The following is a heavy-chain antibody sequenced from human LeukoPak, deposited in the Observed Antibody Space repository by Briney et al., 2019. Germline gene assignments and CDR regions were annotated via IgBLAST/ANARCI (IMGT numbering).Heavy chain of an antibody. D-gene: IGHD3-10*01. Sequence: ASVKVSCKASGGTFSSYGISWVRQAPGQGLEWMGGIIPSFGTANYAQKFQGKVTITADESTSTAYMELSRLRSEDTAVYYCARLSTGGYYYGSGFDYWGQGTLVTVSS. CDR1: GGTFSSYG. CDR2: IIPSFGTA. CDR3: ARLSTGGYYYGSGFDY. J-gene: IGHJ4*02. V-gene: IGHV1-69*01.